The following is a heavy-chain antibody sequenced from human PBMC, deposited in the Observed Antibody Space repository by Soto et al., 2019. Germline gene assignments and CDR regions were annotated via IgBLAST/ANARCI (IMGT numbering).Heavy chain of an antibody. CDR2: IYYSGST. V-gene: IGHV4-30-4*01. Sequence: SETLSLTCTVSGGSISSGDYYWSWIRQPPGKGLEWIGYIYYSGSTYYNPSLKSRVTISVDTSKNQFSLKLSSVTAADTAVYYCARDAFWGGYYNPSFSDYWGQGTLVTVSS. J-gene: IGHJ4*02. CDR1: GGSISSGDYY. CDR3: ARDAFWGGYYNPSFSDY. D-gene: IGHD3-3*01.